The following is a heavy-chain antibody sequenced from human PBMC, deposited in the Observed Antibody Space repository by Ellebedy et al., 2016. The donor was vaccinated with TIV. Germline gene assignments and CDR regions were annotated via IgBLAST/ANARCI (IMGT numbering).Heavy chain of an antibody. J-gene: IGHJ4*02. CDR1: GFTFSSYW. V-gene: IGHV3-74*01. D-gene: IGHD1-14*01. CDR2: INSDGSST. CDR3: ARATEGLDY. Sequence: GESLKISCAASGFTFSSYWMHWVRQAPGKGLVWVSRINSDGSSTSYADSVKGRFTISRDNAKNTLYLQMNSLRAGDTAVYYCARATEGLDYWGQGTLVTVSS.